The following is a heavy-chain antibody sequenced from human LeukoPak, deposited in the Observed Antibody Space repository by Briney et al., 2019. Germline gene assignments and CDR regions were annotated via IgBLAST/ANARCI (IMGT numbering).Heavy chain of an antibody. V-gene: IGHV3-7*01. CDR2: IKQDGGEE. CDR1: GFAFSSYW. Sequence: PGGSLRLSCVAPGFAFSSYWMTWVRQAPGKGLEWVANIKQDGGEEYYVDSVKGRFTISRDNAKNSLFLQMNSLRVEDTAVYYCARLGGSYYTYWGQGTLVTVSS. CDR3: ARLGGSYYTY. D-gene: IGHD1-26*01. J-gene: IGHJ4*02.